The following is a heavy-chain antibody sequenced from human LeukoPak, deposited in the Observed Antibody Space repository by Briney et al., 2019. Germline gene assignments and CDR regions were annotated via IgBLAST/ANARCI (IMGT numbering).Heavy chain of an antibody. D-gene: IGHD3-10*01. CDR1: GYTFTSYG. Sequence: ASVKVSCKASGYTFTSYGISWVRQAPGQGREWMGWIRVYNGNTNYAQKLQGRVTMTTDTSTSTAYMELRSLRSDDTAVYYCAREHYGSGSYLGDYWGRGTLVTVSS. J-gene: IGHJ4*02. V-gene: IGHV1-18*01. CDR2: IRVYNGNT. CDR3: AREHYGSGSYLGDY.